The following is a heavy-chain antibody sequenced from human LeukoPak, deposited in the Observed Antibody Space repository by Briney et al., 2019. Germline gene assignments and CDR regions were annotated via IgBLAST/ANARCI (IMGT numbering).Heavy chain of an antibody. J-gene: IGHJ4*02. Sequence: ASVKVSCKASGYTFIAYYIHWVRQAPGQGLEWMGWISAYNGNTNYAQKLQGRVTMTTDTSTSTAYMELRSLRSDDTAVYYCARGRGLYSSSWFFDYWGQGTLVTVSS. CDR3: ARGRGLYSSSWFFDY. CDR2: ISAYNGNT. V-gene: IGHV1-18*04. CDR1: GYTFIAYY. D-gene: IGHD6-13*01.